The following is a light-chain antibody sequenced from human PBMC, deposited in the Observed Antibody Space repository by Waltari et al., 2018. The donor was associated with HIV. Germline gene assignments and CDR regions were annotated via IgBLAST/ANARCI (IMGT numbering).Light chain of an antibody. CDR1: QSLLRNNGYNY. V-gene: IGKV2-28*01. J-gene: IGKJ1*01. CDR3: LPSLPSPLT. Sequence: DIVMTQSPLSLSVAPGEPDSISCRSSQSLLRNNGYNYLDWYIQKPGQSPQVLIYLGSHRATGVPDRFSGSGSGTDFTLNINRVEAEDVGVYFCLPSLPSPLTFGHGTKVEMK. CDR2: LGS.